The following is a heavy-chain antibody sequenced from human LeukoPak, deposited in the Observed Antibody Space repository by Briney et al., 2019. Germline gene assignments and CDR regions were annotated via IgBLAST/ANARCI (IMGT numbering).Heavy chain of an antibody. Sequence: SETLSLTCTVSGGSISSYYWSWIRQPPGKGLEWIGYIYYSGSTNYNPSLKSRVTISVDTSKNQFSLKLSSVTAADTAVYYCAKEEYDSSGYYQGAFDIWGQGTMVTVSS. CDR1: GGSISSYY. CDR2: IYYSGST. V-gene: IGHV4-59*01. J-gene: IGHJ3*02. D-gene: IGHD3-22*01. CDR3: AKEEYDSSGYYQGAFDI.